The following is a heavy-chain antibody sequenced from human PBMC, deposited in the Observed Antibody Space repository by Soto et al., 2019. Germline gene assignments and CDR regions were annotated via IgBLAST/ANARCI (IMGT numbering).Heavy chain of an antibody. V-gene: IGHV3-48*01. Sequence: EVQLVESGGGWVQPGGSLRISCAASLFSISDCSMNWVRRAPGKGLEWISYISTNNEAIYYADSVKGRFTISRDNAKNSLYLQMNSLRAEDTALYYCASVLGSRRSGSYPSYWGQGTLVTVSS. CDR1: LFSISDCS. CDR2: ISTNNEAI. CDR3: ASVLGSRRSGSYPSY. D-gene: IGHD3-10*01. J-gene: IGHJ4*02.